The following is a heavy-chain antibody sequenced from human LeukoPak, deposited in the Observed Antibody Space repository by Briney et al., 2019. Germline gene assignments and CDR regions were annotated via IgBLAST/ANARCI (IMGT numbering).Heavy chain of an antibody. CDR2: ISYDGSNK. V-gene: IGHV3-30*18. D-gene: IGHD6-19*01. Sequence: PGGSLRLSCAASGFTFSSYGMHWVRQAPGKGLEWVAVISYDGSNKYYADSVKGRFTISRDNSKNTLYLQMNSLRAEDTAVYYCAKDAHSSGWRNYYYGMDVWGQGTTVTVSS. CDR3: AKDAHSSGWRNYYYGMDV. CDR1: GFTFSSYG. J-gene: IGHJ6*02.